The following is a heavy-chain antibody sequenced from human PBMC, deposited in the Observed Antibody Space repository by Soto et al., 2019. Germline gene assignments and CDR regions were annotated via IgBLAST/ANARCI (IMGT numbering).Heavy chain of an antibody. D-gene: IGHD2-15*01. Sequence: VGSLRLSCAASGFTFSSSWMSWVRQAPGKGLEWVANIKQDGSEKYYWGSVKGRFSISRDNANNSLYLQMNSLRAEDTAVYYCATRGVIAATFYAMDVWGQGTTVTVSS. CDR2: IKQDGSEK. J-gene: IGHJ6*02. CDR1: GFTFSSSW. CDR3: ATRGVIAATFYAMDV. V-gene: IGHV3-7*01.